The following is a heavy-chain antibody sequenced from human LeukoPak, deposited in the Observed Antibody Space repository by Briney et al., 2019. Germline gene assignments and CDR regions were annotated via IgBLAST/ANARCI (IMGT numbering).Heavy chain of an antibody. J-gene: IGHJ4*02. V-gene: IGHV3-48*03. Sequence: PGGSLRLSCAASGFTFSSYEMNWVRQAPGKGLEWVSYISSSGSTIYYADSVEGRFTISRDNAKNSLYLQMNSLRAEDTAVYYCAFVGTMVRGVPRAFDYWGQGTLVTVSS. D-gene: IGHD3-10*01. CDR3: AFVGTMVRGVPRAFDY. CDR2: ISSSGSTI. CDR1: GFTFSSYE.